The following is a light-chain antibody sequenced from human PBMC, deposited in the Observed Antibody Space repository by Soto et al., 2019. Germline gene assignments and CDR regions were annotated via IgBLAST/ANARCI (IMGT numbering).Light chain of an antibody. CDR3: QQYGTSPLT. J-gene: IGKJ4*01. CDR1: QTVKNDY. Sequence: PGEGATLSCRASQTVKNDYLAWYQQRRGLAPRLLIYGASGRATGTPDRFSGSGSGTDFTLTITRLEPEDFAVYYCQQYGTSPLTFGGGTKVEIK. CDR2: GAS. V-gene: IGKV3-20*01.